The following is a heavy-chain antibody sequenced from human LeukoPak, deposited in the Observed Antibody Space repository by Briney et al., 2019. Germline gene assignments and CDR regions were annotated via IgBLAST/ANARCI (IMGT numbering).Heavy chain of an antibody. D-gene: IGHD6-13*01. Sequence: ASETLSLTCTVPGGSISSYYWSWIRQPQGKGLEWIGYIYYSGSTNYNPSLKSRVTISVDTSKNQFSLKLSSVTAADTAVYYCAALSSSWYESWGQGTLVTVSS. V-gene: IGHV4-59*01. CDR1: GGSISSYY. CDR2: IYYSGST. CDR3: AALSSSWYES. J-gene: IGHJ5*01.